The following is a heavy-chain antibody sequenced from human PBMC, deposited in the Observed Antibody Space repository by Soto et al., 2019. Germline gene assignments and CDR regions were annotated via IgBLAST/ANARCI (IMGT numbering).Heavy chain of an antibody. V-gene: IGHV3-21*01. CDR3: ARDNLGVVISGMDV. J-gene: IGHJ6*02. CDR2: ISSSSSYI. Sequence: GGSLRLSCAASGFTFSSCSMNWVRQAPGKGLEWVSSISSSSSYIYYADSAKGRFTISRDNAKNSLYLQMNSLRAEDTAVYYCARDNLGVVISGMDVWGQGTTVTVSS. D-gene: IGHD3-3*01. CDR1: GFTFSSCS.